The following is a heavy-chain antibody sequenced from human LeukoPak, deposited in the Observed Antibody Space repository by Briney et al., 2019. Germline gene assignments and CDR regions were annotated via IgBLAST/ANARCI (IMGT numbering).Heavy chain of an antibody. V-gene: IGHV3-48*01. CDR2: ISSSGSTI. D-gene: IGHD1-26*01. CDR1: GFTFSSYN. CDR3: AKESPAMGPFDY. Sequence: GGSLRLSCAASGFTFSSYNMNWVRQAPGKGLEWVSYISSSGSTIYYADSVKGRFTISRDNAKNSLYLQVNSLRADDTAVYYCAKESPAMGPFDYWGQGTLVTVSS. J-gene: IGHJ4*02.